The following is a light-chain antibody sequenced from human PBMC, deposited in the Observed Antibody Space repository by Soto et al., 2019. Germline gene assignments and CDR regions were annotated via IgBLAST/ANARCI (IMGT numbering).Light chain of an antibody. CDR2: DAS. V-gene: IGKV3-11*01. Sequence: IVVTQSPATLSLSPRERSNHSCRDSQSVRSYLAWYQQKPGQAPRLLIYDASNRATGIPARFSGSGSGTDFTLTIISLLPEDFAVYYCQHRNNWSLRFGGGTNLESK. CDR1: QSVRSY. CDR3: QHRNNWSLR. J-gene: IGKJ4*02.